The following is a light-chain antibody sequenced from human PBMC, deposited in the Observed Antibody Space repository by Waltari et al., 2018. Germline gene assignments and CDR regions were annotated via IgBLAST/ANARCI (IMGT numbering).Light chain of an antibody. CDR1: NIGSKN. CDR2: YDS. J-gene: IGLJ2*01. V-gene: IGLV3-21*04. CDR3: QVWDSSSDSVV. Sequence: SYVLTQPPSVSVAPGKAARITCGGNNIGSKNLHLYQQKPGQAPVLVIYYDSDSPSGSPERCSGSNSGNTATLTISRVEAGDEADYYCQVWDSSSDSVVFGGGTKLTVL.